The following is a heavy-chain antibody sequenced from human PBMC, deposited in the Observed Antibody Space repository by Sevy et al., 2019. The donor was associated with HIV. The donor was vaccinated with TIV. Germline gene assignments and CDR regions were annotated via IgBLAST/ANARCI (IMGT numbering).Heavy chain of an antibody. CDR2: IYYSGST. D-gene: IGHD2-2*01. V-gene: IGHV4-59*01. Sequence: SETLSLTCTVSGGSISSYYWSWIRQPPGKGLEWIGYIYYSGSTNYNPSLKSRVTISVDTSKNQFSLKLSSVTAADTAVYYCARDYYDCSGTSCYPRGWFDPWGQGTLVTVSS. J-gene: IGHJ5*02. CDR3: ARDYYDCSGTSCYPRGWFDP. CDR1: GGSISSYY.